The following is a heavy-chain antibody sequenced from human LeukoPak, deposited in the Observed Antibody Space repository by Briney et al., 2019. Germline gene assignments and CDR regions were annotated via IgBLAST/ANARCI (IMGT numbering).Heavy chain of an antibody. CDR3: AGTAVAGTNWFGYDY. D-gene: IGHD6-19*01. CDR1: GFTFSSYW. J-gene: IGHJ4*02. CDR2: IKQDRSDE. Sequence: PGGSLRLSCAASGFTFSSYWMSWVRQAPGKGLEWVANIKQDRSDEYYVDSVKGRFTISRDNAKNSLYLQMSSLRAEDTAVYYCAGTAVAGTNWFGYDYWGQGTLVTVSS. V-gene: IGHV3-7*03.